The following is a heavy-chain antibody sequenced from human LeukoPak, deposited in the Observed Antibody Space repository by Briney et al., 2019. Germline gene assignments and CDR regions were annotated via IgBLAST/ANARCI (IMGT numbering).Heavy chain of an antibody. CDR1: GYTLIALA. J-gene: IGHJ6*02. Sequence: ASVKVSCKLSGYTLIALAMHWVRQAPGKGLEWMGGFDPEDGERIYAQKFQGRLSMTEDRPTDTAYLELSSLRSEDTAVYYCATSKPTDCSGGTSLFYGLDVWGQGTTVTVSS. CDR2: FDPEDGER. V-gene: IGHV1-24*01. CDR3: ATSKPTDCSGGTSLFYGLDV. D-gene: IGHD2-15*01.